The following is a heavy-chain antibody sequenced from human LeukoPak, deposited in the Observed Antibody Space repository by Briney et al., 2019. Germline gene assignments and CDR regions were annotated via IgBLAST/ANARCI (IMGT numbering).Heavy chain of an antibody. CDR3: AKDQYSSSWYGGYYYYYYGMDV. Sequence: PGGSLRLSCAASGFTFSSYGMHWVRQAPVKGLEWVAVISYDGSNKYYADSVKGRFTISRDNSKNTLYLQMNSLRAEDTAVYYCAKDQYSSSWYGGYYYYYYGMDVWGKGTTVTVSS. CDR2: ISYDGSNK. D-gene: IGHD6-13*01. V-gene: IGHV3-30*18. J-gene: IGHJ6*04. CDR1: GFTFSSYG.